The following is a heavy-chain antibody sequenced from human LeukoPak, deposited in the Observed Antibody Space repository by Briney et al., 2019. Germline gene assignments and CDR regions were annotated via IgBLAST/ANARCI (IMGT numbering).Heavy chain of an antibody. Sequence: PGGSLRLSCVASGFTFSSYEMNWVRQAPGKGLEWVSYISSGGSTIYYADSVKGRFTISRDNAKNSLYLQMNSLRAEDTAVYYCARVPGSGITNNHIDYWGQGTLVTVSS. J-gene: IGHJ4*02. V-gene: IGHV3-48*03. D-gene: IGHD1-7*01. CDR3: ARVPGSGITNNHIDY. CDR1: GFTFSSYE. CDR2: ISSGGSTI.